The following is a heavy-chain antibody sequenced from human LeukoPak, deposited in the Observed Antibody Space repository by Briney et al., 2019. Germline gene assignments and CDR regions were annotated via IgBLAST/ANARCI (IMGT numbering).Heavy chain of an antibody. CDR3: ASDLGIAARPSGDAFDI. D-gene: IGHD6-6*01. Sequence: GGSLRLSCAASGFTFSSYAMHWVRQAPGKGLEWVAVISYDGSNKYYADSVKGRFTISRDNSKNTLYLQMNSLRAEDTAVYYCASDLGIAARPSGDAFDIWGQGTMVTVSS. CDR1: GFTFSSYA. J-gene: IGHJ3*02. V-gene: IGHV3-30-3*01. CDR2: ISYDGSNK.